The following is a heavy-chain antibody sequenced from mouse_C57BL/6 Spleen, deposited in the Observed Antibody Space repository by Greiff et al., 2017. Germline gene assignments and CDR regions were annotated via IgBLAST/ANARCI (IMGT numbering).Heavy chain of an antibody. CDR1: GYAFSSSW. J-gene: IGHJ3*01. Sequence: VQLQQSGPELVKPGASVKISCKASGYAFSSSWMNWVKQRPGKGLEWIGRIYPGDGDTNYNGKFKGKATLTADKSSSTAYMQLSSLTSEDSAVYFCARGENWVAWFAYWGQGTLVTVSA. CDR2: IYPGDGDT. D-gene: IGHD4-1*01. V-gene: IGHV1-82*01. CDR3: ARGENWVAWFAY.